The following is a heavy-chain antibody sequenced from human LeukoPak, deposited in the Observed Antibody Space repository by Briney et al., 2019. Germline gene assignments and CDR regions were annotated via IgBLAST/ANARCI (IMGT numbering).Heavy chain of an antibody. CDR3: ARWKSGSYYEDAFDI. J-gene: IGHJ3*02. CDR1: GYTFTSYG. Sequence: ASVKVSCKASGYTFTSYGISWVRQAPGQGLEWMGWISAYNGNTNYAQKLQGRVTMTTDTSTSTAYMKLRSLRSDDTAVYYCARWKSGSYYEDAFDIWGQGTMVTVSS. V-gene: IGHV1-18*01. CDR2: ISAYNGNT. D-gene: IGHD1-26*01.